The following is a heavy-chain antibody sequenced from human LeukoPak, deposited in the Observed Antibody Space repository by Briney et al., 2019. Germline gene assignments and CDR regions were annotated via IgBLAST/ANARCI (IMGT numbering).Heavy chain of an antibody. CDR3: ARLNGDYSPMLDYYYYYMDV. CDR2: IYTSGST. CDR1: GGSISSYY. D-gene: IGHD4-17*01. Sequence: PSETLSLTCTVSGGSISSYYWSWIRQPAGEGLEWIGRIYTSGSTNYNPSLKSRVTMSVDTSKNQFSLKLSSVTAADTAVYYCARLNGDYSPMLDYYYYYMDVWGKGTTVTISS. V-gene: IGHV4-4*07. J-gene: IGHJ6*03.